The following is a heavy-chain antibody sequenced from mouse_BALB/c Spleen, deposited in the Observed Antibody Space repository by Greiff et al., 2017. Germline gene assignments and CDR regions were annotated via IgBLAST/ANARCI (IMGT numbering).Heavy chain of an antibody. D-gene: IGHD2-1*01. CDR2: ISSGGSYT. V-gene: IGHV5-9-4*01. Sequence: LMESGGGLVKPGGSLKLSCAASGFTFSSYAMSWVRQSPEKRLEWVAEISSGGSYTYYPDTVTGRFTISRDNAKNTLYLEMSSLRSEDTAMYYCARDKGDDGNPYAMDYWGQGTSVTVSS. CDR3: ARDKGDDGNPYAMDY. CDR1: GFTFSSYA. J-gene: IGHJ4*01.